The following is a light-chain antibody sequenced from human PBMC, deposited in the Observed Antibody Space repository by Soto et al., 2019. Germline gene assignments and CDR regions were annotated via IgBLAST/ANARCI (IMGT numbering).Light chain of an antibody. CDR1: NSNIGTNT. V-gene: IGLV1-44*01. J-gene: IGLJ2*01. Sequence: VLTQPPSTSGTPGQRVTMSCSGSNSNIGTNTVYWYQQLPGTAPKLLIQSDNRRPSGVPDRFSASKSGTSASLAISGLQSEDEADYYCAAWDDSRIVVLFGGGTKLTVL. CDR3: AAWDDSRIVVL. CDR2: SDN.